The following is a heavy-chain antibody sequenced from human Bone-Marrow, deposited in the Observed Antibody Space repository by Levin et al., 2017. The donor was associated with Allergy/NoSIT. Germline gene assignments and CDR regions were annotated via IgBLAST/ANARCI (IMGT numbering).Heavy chain of an antibody. V-gene: IGHV1-2*02. Sequence: ASVKVSCKASGYTFTGYYMHWVRQAPGQGLEWMGWINPNSGGTNYAQKFQGRVTMTRDTSISTAYMELSRLRSDDTAVYYCARGSTVTDYYYYYGMDVWGQGTTVTVSS. CDR3: ARGSTVTDYYYYYGMDV. J-gene: IGHJ6*02. D-gene: IGHD4-11*01. CDR1: GYTFTGYY. CDR2: INPNSGGT.